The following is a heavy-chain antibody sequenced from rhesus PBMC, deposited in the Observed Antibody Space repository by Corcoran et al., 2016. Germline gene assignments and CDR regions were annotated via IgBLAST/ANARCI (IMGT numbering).Heavy chain of an antibody. Sequence: QLQLQESGPGLVKPSETLSVTCAVSGGSISSSYWSWIRQAPGKGLEWIGYIYGSGSSTNYNPPLKGRVTLSVDTSKNQLSLKLSSVTAADTAVYYCARGGGYCTGSGCYPFDYWGQGVLVTVSS. CDR2: IYGSGSST. CDR3: ARGGGYCTGSGCYPFDY. J-gene: IGHJ4*01. D-gene: IGHD2-21*01. V-gene: IGHV4-169*01. CDR1: GGSISSSY.